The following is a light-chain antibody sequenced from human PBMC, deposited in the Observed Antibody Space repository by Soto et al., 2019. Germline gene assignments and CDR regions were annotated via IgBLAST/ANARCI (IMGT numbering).Light chain of an antibody. J-gene: IGLJ2*01. CDR3: SSYAVSNNVV. V-gene: IGLV2-8*01. CDR1: SSDVGGHSH. Sequence: QSALTQPPSASGSPGQSVTISCTGTSSDVGGHSHVSWYQQHPGKAPKVMIYEVTKRHSGVPDRFSGSKSGNTASLTVSGLQAEDEADYYCSSYAVSNNVVFGGGTKLTVL. CDR2: EVT.